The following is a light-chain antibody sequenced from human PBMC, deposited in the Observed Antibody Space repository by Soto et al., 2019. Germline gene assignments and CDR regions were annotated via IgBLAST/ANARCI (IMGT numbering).Light chain of an antibody. CDR1: QDIATY. CDR2: DAS. CDR3: QQYDDLPPTWT. V-gene: IGKV1-33*01. J-gene: IGKJ1*01. Sequence: DIQMTQSPSSLSASVGNRVTITCQASQDIATYLNWYQQKPGKAPNLLIYDASNLETGVPSRFSGGGSGTHFPVTISNLQPDDIATYYCQQYDDLPPTWTFGQGTKVEIE.